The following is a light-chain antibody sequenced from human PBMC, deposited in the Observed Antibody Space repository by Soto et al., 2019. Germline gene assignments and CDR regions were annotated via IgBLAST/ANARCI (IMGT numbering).Light chain of an antibody. CDR1: SSNIGAGYD. CDR2: GNS. CDR3: QSYDSSLSRSNWV. V-gene: IGLV1-40*01. J-gene: IGLJ3*02. Sequence: QSVLTQPPSVSGAPGQRVSISCTGSSSNIGAGYDVHWYQQLPGTAPKLLIYGNSNRPSGVPDRFSGSKSGTSASLAITGLQAEDEADYYCQSYDSSLSRSNWVFGGGTKVTVL.